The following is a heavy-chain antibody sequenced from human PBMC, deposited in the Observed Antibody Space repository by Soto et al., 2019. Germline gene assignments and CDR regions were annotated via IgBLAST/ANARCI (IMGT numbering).Heavy chain of an antibody. CDR2: IIPIFGTA. D-gene: IGHD6-13*01. Sequence: SVKVSCKASGGTFSSYAISWVRQAPGQGLEWMGGIIPIFGTANYAQKFQGRVTITADESTSTAYMELSSLRSEDTAVYYCARSIAAAQTFDYWGQGTLVTVSS. J-gene: IGHJ4*02. CDR3: ARSIAAAQTFDY. CDR1: GGTFSSYA. V-gene: IGHV1-69*13.